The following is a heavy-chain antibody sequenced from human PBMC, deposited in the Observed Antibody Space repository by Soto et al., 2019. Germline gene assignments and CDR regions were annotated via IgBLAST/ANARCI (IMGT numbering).Heavy chain of an antibody. CDR2: ISSSSSYI. CDR3: ARDQYYYDSSGYATGGDY. V-gene: IGHV3-21*01. Sequence: EVQLVESGGGLVKPGGSLRLSCAASGFTFSSYSMNWVRQAPGKGLEWVSSISSSSSYIYYADSVKGRFTISRDNAKNSLYLQMNSLRAEDTAVYYCARDQYYYDSSGYATGGDYWGQGTLVTVSS. D-gene: IGHD3-22*01. J-gene: IGHJ4*02. CDR1: GFTFSSYS.